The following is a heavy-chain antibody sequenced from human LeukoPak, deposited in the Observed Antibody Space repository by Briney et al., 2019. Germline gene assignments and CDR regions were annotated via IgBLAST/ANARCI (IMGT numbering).Heavy chain of an antibody. CDR2: IYPGDSDT. J-gene: IGHJ6*02. D-gene: IGHD3-10*01. CDR3: ARHWRGDGSGSYYNDYYYYGMDV. CDR1: GYSFTSYW. Sequence: LGESLKISCKGSGYSFTSYWIGWVRQMPGKGLEWMGIIYPGDSDTRYSPSFQGQVTISADKPISTAYLQWSSLKASDTAMYYCARHWRGDGSGSYYNDYYYYGMDVWGQGTTVTVSS. V-gene: IGHV5-51*01.